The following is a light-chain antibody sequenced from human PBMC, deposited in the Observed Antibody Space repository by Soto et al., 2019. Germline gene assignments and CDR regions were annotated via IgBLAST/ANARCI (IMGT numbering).Light chain of an antibody. J-gene: IGKJ1*01. CDR3: QQYNNWWT. V-gene: IGKV3-15*01. CDR1: KSVSSD. CDR2: GAS. Sequence: THPPDNKSVPPGERATLSRSASKSVSSDWSWYQQRPGQAPMLLIYGASTRATGIPARFSGSGSGTEFTLTIISLQSEDFAVYYCQQYNNWWTFGQGTKVDIK.